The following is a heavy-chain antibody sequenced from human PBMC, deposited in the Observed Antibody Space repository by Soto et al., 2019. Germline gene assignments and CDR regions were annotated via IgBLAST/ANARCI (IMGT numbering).Heavy chain of an antibody. CDR2: TYHTGST. V-gene: IGHV4-30-4*01. CDR3: VRGVKTSRIFDY. Sequence: SETLSLTCSVSGGSIISADYFWGWVRQPPGKAHEWIGYTYHTGSTYYSPSLASRVGISVDTSQNQFSLRLHSVTAADTAVYYCVRGVKTSRIFDYWGHGTLVTVSS. J-gene: IGHJ4*01. CDR1: GGSIISADYF. D-gene: IGHD4-4*01.